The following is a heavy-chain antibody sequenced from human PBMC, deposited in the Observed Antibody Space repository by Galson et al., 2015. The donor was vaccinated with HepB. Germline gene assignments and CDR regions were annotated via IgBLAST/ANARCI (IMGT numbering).Heavy chain of an antibody. D-gene: IGHD6-13*01. CDR2: INHSGST. CDR1: GGSFSGYY. Sequence: ETLSLTCAVYGGSFSGYYWSWIRQPPGKGLEWIGEINHSGSTNYNPSLKSRVTISVDTSKNQFSLKLSSVTAADTAVYYCARPYSSSWPHYYYYMDVWGKGTTVTVSS. V-gene: IGHV4-34*01. J-gene: IGHJ6*03. CDR3: ARPYSSSWPHYYYYMDV.